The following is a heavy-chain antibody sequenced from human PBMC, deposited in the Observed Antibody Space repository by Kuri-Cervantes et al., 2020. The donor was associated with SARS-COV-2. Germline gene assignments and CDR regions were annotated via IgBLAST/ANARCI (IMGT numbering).Heavy chain of an antibody. D-gene: IGHD3-10*01. V-gene: IGHV3-21*01. CDR1: GFTFSSYS. CDR3: AREGMVRGATFFDY. Sequence: ETLSLTCAASGFTFSSYSMNWVRQAPGKGLEWVSSISSSSSYIYYADSVKGRFTISRDNAKNSLYLQMNSLRAEDTAVYYCAREGMVRGATFFDYWGQGTLVTDSS. CDR2: ISSSSSYI. J-gene: IGHJ4*02.